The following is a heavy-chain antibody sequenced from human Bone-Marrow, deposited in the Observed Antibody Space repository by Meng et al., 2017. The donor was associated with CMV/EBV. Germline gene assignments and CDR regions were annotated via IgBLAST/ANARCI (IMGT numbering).Heavy chain of an antibody. CDR2: INWNGGST. CDR3: AKDLRAGAGSSWGMDV. J-gene: IGHJ6*01. D-gene: IGHD1-26*01. V-gene: IGHV3-20*04. Sequence: GESLKISCAASGFTFDDYGMSWVRQAPGKGLEWVSGINWNGGSTGYADSVKGRFTISRDNAKNSLYLQMNSLRAEDTALYYCAKDLRAGAGSSWGMDVWGQGTTVTVSS. CDR1: GFTFDDYG.